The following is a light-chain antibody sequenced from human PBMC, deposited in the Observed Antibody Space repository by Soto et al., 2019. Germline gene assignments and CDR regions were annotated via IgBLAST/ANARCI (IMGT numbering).Light chain of an antibody. V-gene: IGLV2-8*01. CDR2: EVT. J-gene: IGLJ1*01. CDR1: RSDVGRYNY. CDR3: SSYAGSNNYV. Sequence: QSALTQPASVSGSPGQSITISCTGTRSDVGRYNYVSWYQQHPGKAPKLLIYEVTYRPSGVPDRFSGSKSGNTASLTVSGLQAEDEADYYCSSYAGSNNYVFGTGTKVTVL.